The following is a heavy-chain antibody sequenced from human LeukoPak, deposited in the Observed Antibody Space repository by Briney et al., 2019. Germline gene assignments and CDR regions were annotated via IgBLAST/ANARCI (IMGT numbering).Heavy chain of an antibody. CDR1: GFTISNYW. D-gene: IGHD3-10*01. CDR2: IRKDGSEN. Sequence: AGGTLRLSCATSGFTISNYWMNWGRQTPGKGLEWGANIRKDGSENDYVDSMKGRFTISRDNSKNTLYLQMNRLRADDTAVYYCARDRSQEFDPWGQGTLVTVSS. V-gene: IGHV3-7*01. J-gene: IGHJ5*02. CDR3: ARDRSQEFDP.